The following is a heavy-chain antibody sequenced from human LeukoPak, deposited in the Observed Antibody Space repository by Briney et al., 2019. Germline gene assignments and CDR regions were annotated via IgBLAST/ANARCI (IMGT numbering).Heavy chain of an antibody. D-gene: IGHD6-13*01. Sequence: GASVKVSCKASGYTFIGYYIHWVRQAPGQGLEWMGWIHPNTGGTNYAQNFQGRITMTRDTSISTAYLELSSLTSVDTALYYCARGLGSRAAGTAYYFDFWGQGTLVTVSS. CDR2: IHPNTGGT. CDR3: ARGLGSRAAGTAYYFDF. J-gene: IGHJ4*02. CDR1: GYTFIGYY. V-gene: IGHV1-2*02.